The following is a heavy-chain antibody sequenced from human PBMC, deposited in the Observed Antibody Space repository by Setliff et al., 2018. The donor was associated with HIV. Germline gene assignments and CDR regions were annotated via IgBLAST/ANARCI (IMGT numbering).Heavy chain of an antibody. Sequence: SETLSLTCTVSGGSISSGSYYWSWIRQPAGKGLEWIGRIYTSGSTNYNPSLKSRVTMSVDTSKNQFSLRLTSVTAADTAVYFCARLRITMIMMLNYFDYWGQGTPVTVSS. CDR1: GGSISSGSYY. CDR3: ARLRITMIMMLNYFDY. J-gene: IGHJ4*02. V-gene: IGHV4-61*02. CDR2: IYTSGST. D-gene: IGHD3-22*01.